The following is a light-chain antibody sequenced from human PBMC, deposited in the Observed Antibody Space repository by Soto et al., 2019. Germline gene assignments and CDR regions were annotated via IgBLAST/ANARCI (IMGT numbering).Light chain of an antibody. CDR3: QSYDSSLSGPV. J-gene: IGLJ3*02. Sequence: QSVLTQPPSVSGAPGQRVTISCTGSSSNIGAGYDVHWYQQLPGTAPKHLIYGNNNRPSGVPDRFSGSKSGTSASLAITGLQAEDEADYFCQSYDSSLSGPVFGGRTKLTVL. CDR2: GNN. V-gene: IGLV1-40*01. CDR1: SSNIGAGYD.